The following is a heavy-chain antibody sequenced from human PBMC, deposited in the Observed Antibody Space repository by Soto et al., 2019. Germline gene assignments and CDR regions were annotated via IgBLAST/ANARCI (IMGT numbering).Heavy chain of an antibody. CDR1: GGTFSSYT. D-gene: IGHD4-17*01. CDR3: ASKDYGDYVILDAFVI. Sequence: QVQLVQSGAEVKKPGSSVKVSCKASGGTFSSYTISWVRQAPGQGLEWMGRIIPILGIANYAQKFQGRVTITADKSTSKAYMELSSLRSEDTAVYYCASKDYGDYVILDAFVIWGQGTMVTVSS. V-gene: IGHV1-69*02. CDR2: IIPILGIA. J-gene: IGHJ3*02.